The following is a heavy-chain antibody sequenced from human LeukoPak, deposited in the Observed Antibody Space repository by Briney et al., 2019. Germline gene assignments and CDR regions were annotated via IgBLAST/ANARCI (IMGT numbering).Heavy chain of an antibody. D-gene: IGHD3-22*01. CDR3: ARARYYYDSSGYRPVPYYFDY. CDR2: IFYSGST. Sequence: PSETLSLTCTVSGGSISSYYWSWIRQPPGKGLEWIGYIFYSGSTNYNPSLKNRVTISVDTSKNQFSLKLTSVTAADTAMYYCARARYYYDSSGYRPVPYYFDYWGQGTLVTVSS. CDR1: GGSISSYY. J-gene: IGHJ4*02. V-gene: IGHV4-59*01.